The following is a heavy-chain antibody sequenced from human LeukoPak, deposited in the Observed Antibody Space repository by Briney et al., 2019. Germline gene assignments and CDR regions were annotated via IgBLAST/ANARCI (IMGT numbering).Heavy chain of an antibody. CDR1: GFTFSSFE. CDR3: ARGFRHTAMFLDY. D-gene: IGHD5-18*01. J-gene: IGHJ4*02. CDR2: ISGGGSPI. Sequence: PGGSLRLSCAASGFTFSSFEMNWVRQAPGGRLEWISCISGGGSPIYYADSVKGRFTISRDNAMNSLYLEMNSLRAEDTAVYYCARGFRHTAMFLDYWGQGTPVTVSS. V-gene: IGHV3-48*03.